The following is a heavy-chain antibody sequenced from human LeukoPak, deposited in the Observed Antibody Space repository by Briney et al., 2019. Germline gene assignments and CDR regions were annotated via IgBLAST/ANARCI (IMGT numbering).Heavy chain of an antibody. Sequence: GGSLRLSCAASGFTFTSYSMNWVRQAPGKGLEWVSTSGGGGSTYCADSVKGRFTISRDNSKNTLYLQVNSLRAEDTAVYYCAKGGKWDVTPFDYWGQGTLVTVSS. CDR1: GFTFTSYS. V-gene: IGHV3-23*01. J-gene: IGHJ4*02. CDR2: SGGGGST. CDR3: AKGGKWDVTPFDY. D-gene: IGHD1-26*01.